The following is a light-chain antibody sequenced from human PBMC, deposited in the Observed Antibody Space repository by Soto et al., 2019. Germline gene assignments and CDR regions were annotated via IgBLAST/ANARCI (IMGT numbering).Light chain of an antibody. CDR3: CSYTSSSTVL. J-gene: IGLJ2*01. CDR1: SSDVGVYDF. V-gene: IGLV2-14*01. Sequence: QSALTQPASVSGSPGQSITISCTGTSSDVGVYDFDSWYQQHPAKAPKLLIYDVSYRPSGVSDRFSGSKSGNTASVTISGLQAEDEADYYCCSYTSSSTVLFGGGTKLTVL. CDR2: DVS.